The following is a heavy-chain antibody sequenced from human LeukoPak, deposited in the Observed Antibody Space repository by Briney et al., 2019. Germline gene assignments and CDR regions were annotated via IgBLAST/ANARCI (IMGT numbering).Heavy chain of an antibody. D-gene: IGHD1-26*01. V-gene: IGHV4-39*07. CDR1: GGSISSSSYY. J-gene: IGHJ3*02. CDR3: DSHGKGGSYVYAFDI. CDR2: INYSGST. Sequence: PSETLSLTCTVSGGSISSSSYYWGWIRQPPGKGLEWFGSINYSGSTNSNPSLKSRVTTSVATSKNQFSLNPSSLTPTGTAVSDCDSHGKGGSYVYAFDIWGQGTMVTVSS.